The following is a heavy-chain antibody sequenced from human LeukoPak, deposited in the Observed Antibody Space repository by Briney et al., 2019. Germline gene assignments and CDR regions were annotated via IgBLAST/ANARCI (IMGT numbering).Heavy chain of an antibody. CDR1: GGSITGHY. V-gene: IGHV4-59*08. CDR2: TSYSRTT. Sequence: PSATLSLTCAVSGGSITGHYWNWIRQTPGMRLEWIGYTSYSRTTIYNSYFKGRATMSIDTSKNQLYLNLTSVTATDTAVYYCAKLGHSDGWYLGAFDIWGQGTTVIVSS. D-gene: IGHD6-19*01. CDR3: AKLGHSDGWYLGAFDI. J-gene: IGHJ3*02.